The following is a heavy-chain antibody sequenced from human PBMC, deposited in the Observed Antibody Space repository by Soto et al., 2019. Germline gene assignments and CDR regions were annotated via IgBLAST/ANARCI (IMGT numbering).Heavy chain of an antibody. J-gene: IGHJ5*02. CDR1: GGSFSGYY. V-gene: IGHV4-34*01. D-gene: IGHD3-10*01. CDR2: INHSGST. Sequence: SETLSLTCAVYGGSFSGYYWSWIRQPPGKGLEWIGEINHSGSTNYNPSLKSRVTISVDTSKNQFSLKLSSVTAADTAVYYCARRPSPMVRGTVATARFNWFDPWGQGTLVTVSS. CDR3: ARRPSPMVRGTVATARFNWFDP.